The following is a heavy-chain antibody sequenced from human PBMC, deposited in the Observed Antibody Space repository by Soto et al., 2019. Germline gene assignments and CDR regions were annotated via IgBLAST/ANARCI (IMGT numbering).Heavy chain of an antibody. D-gene: IGHD3-10*01. Sequence: GGSLRLSCAASGFTFSSYAMSWVRQAPGKGLEWVSAISGSGGSTYYADSVKGRFTISRDNSKNTLYLQMNSLRAEDTAVYYCAKDRYGSGSYYTLFDYWGQGTLVTVSS. V-gene: IGHV3-23*01. CDR1: GFTFSSYA. CDR3: AKDRYGSGSYYTLFDY. J-gene: IGHJ4*02. CDR2: ISGSGGST.